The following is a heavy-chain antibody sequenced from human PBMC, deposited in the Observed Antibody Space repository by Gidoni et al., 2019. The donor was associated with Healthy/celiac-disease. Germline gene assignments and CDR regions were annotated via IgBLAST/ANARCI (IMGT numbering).Heavy chain of an antibody. V-gene: IGHV3-11*01. CDR3: ARDGPSQSWFDP. Sequence: QVKLVESGGGLVKPGGSLRHSCAAFGFPFSDYYMSWIRPAPGKGLEWVSYISSSGSTIYYADSVKGRFTISRDNAKNSLYLQMNSLRAEDTAVYYCARDGPSQSWFDPWGQGTLVTVSS. CDR2: ISSSGSTI. CDR1: GFPFSDYY. J-gene: IGHJ5*02.